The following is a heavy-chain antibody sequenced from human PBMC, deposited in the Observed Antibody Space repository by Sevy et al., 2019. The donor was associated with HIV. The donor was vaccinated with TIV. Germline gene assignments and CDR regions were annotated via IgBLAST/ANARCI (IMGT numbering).Heavy chain of an antibody. V-gene: IGHV4-61*01. CDR3: ARGGGEWLRFPHFDY. CDR1: GGSVSSGSYY. D-gene: IGHD5-12*01. CDR2: IYYSGST. Sequence: SETLSLTCTVSGGSVSSGSYYWSWIRQPPGKGLEGIGYIYYSGSTNYNPSLKSRVTISVDTSKNQFSLKLGSVTAADTAVYYCARGGGEWLRFPHFDYWGQGTLVTVSS. J-gene: IGHJ4*02.